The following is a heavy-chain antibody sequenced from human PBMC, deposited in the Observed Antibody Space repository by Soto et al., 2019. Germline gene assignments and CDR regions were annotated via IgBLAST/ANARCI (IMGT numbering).Heavy chain of an antibody. V-gene: IGHV4-4*07. CDR3: VRDGTKTLRDWFDP. Sequence: PSETLSLTCTVSGASIRGFYCSWIRKSAGKGLKWIGRIYATGTTDYNPSLKSRVMMSVDTSKKQFSLKLRSVTAADTAVYYCVRDGTKTLRDWFDPWGQGMSVTVSS. CDR2: IYATGTT. D-gene: IGHD1-1*01. J-gene: IGHJ5*02. CDR1: GASIRGFY.